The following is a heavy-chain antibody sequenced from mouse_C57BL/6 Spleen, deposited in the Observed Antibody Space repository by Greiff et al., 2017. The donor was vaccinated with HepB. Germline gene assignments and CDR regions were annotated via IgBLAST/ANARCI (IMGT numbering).Heavy chain of an antibody. J-gene: IGHJ4*01. CDR3: ARRTTEDYYAMDY. V-gene: IGHV1-50*01. Sequence: QVQLKQPGAELVKPGASVKLSCKASGYTFTSYWMQWVKQRPGQGLEWIGEIDPSDSYTNYNQKFKGKATLTVDTSSSPAYMQLSSLTSEDSAVYYCARRTTEDYYAMDYWGQGTSVTVSS. D-gene: IGHD1-1*01. CDR1: GYTFTSYW. CDR2: IDPSDSYT.